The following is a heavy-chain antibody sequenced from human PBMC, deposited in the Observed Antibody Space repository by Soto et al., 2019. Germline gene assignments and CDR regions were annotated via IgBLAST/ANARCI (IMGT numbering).Heavy chain of an antibody. D-gene: IGHD3-3*01. CDR2: IIPIFGTA. Sequence: SVKVSCKASGCTFSSYAISWVRQAPGQGLEWMGGIIPIFGTANYAQKFQGRVTITADESTSTAYMELSSLRSEDTAVYYCARYYHFRSGKNWFDPLGQGTRVTGSS. V-gene: IGHV1-69*13. J-gene: IGHJ5*02. CDR3: ARYYHFRSGKNWFDP. CDR1: GCTFSSYA.